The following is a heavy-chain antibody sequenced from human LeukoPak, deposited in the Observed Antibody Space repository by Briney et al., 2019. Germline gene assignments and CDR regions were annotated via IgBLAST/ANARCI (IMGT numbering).Heavy chain of an antibody. J-gene: IGHJ4*02. Sequence: GGSLRLSCAASGFTFSGSAMHWVRQASGKGLEWVGRIRSKANSYATAYAASVKDRFTISRDDSKNTAYLQMNSLKTEDTAVYYCTRHGSSSSGNSWGQGTLVTVSS. D-gene: IGHD6-6*01. V-gene: IGHV3-73*01. CDR3: TRHGSSSSGNS. CDR2: IRSKANSYAT. CDR1: GFTFSGSA.